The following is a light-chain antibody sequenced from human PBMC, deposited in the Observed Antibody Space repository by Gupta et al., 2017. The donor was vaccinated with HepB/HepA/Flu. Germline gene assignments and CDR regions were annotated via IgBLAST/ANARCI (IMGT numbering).Light chain of an antibody. CDR2: DVS. Sequence: QSALTQPASVSGAPGQSITISCTGTNSDVGGYNYVSWYQQLPGEAPKLMIYDVSNRPSGVSNRFSGSKSGNTACLTISGLRAEDEADYYCSSYSSTSTVVFGGGTELTVL. CDR1: NSDVGGYNY. V-gene: IGLV2-14*03. J-gene: IGLJ2*01. CDR3: SSYSSTSTVV.